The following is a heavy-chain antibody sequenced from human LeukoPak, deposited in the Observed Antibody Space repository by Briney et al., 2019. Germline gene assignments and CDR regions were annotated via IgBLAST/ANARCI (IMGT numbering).Heavy chain of an antibody. D-gene: IGHD3-22*01. CDR3: ARVVTMMVVVTHDAFDI. CDR1: GYTFTNYG. J-gene: IGHJ3*02. Sequence: ASVKVSCKASGYTFTNYGISWVRQAPGQGLEWMGWISSYNGNTNYAQQLQGRVTMTTDTSTSTAYMELRSLRSDDTAVYYCARVVTMMVVVTHDAFDIWGQGTMVTASS. V-gene: IGHV1-18*01. CDR2: ISSYNGNT.